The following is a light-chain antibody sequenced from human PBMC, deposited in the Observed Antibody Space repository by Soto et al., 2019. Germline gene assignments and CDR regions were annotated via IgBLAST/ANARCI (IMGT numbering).Light chain of an antibody. J-gene: IGKJ4*01. Sequence: EIVFTQSPGTLSLSPGERATLSCRASQSVSTSSLAWYQQKPGQAPRLLIYGASSRATGIPDRFSGSGSGTDFTLTISRLEAEDFAVYFCQQYGSSPLTFGGGTKVDIK. CDR1: QSVSTSS. CDR2: GAS. CDR3: QQYGSSPLT. V-gene: IGKV3-20*01.